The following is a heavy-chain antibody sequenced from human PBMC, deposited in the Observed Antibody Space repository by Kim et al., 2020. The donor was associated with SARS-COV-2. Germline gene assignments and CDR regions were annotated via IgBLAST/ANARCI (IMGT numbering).Heavy chain of an antibody. CDR2: INPSGGST. V-gene: IGHV1-46*01. J-gene: IGHJ3*02. D-gene: IGHD6-13*01. CDR3: AREDGLGTNHDAFDI. Sequence: ASVKVSCKASGYTFTSYYMHWVRQAPGQGLEWMGIINPSGGSTSYAQKFQGRVTMTRDTSTSTVYMELSSLRSEDTAVYYCAREDGLGTNHDAFDIWGQGTMVTVSS. CDR1: GYTFTSYY.